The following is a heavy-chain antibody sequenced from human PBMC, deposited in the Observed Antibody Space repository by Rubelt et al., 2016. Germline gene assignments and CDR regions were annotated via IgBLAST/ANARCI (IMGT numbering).Heavy chain of an antibody. J-gene: IGHJ4*02. CDR1: GGSFSGYY. CDR3: ARGVWAARRIFDY. D-gene: IGHD6-6*01. Sequence: QVQLQQWGAGLLKPSETLSLTCAVYGGSFSGYYWSWIRQPPGKGLEWIGELNHSGSTNYNPSLKSRVTLSVDTSKNQFSLKLSSVTAADTAVYYCARGVWAARRIFDYWGQGTLVTVSS. V-gene: IGHV4-34*01. CDR2: LNHSGST.